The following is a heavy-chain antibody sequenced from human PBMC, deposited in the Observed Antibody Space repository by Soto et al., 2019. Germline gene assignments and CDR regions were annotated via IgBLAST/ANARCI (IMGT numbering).Heavy chain of an antibody. CDR1: GYSFTGYY. CDR2: INPNSGGT. Sequence: RASVKVSCKASGYSFTGYYIHWVRQAPGQGLEWMGWINPNSGGTTYAQKFRARIAMARDTSTNTAYLDVSSLKSDDTAVYYCARANAIRPYYYNMDVWGQGTTVTVSS. D-gene: IGHD2-2*01. CDR3: ARANAIRPYYYNMDV. J-gene: IGHJ6*02. V-gene: IGHV1-2*02.